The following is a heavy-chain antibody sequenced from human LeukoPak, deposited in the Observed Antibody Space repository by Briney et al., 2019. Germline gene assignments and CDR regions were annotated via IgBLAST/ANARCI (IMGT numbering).Heavy chain of an antibody. CDR3: ARFRYADWLTFDY. D-gene: IGHD3-9*01. J-gene: IGHJ4*02. Sequence: KTSETLSLTCTVSGGSISSSSYYWGWIRQPPGKGLEWIGNIYYSGSTYYNPSLKSRVTISVDTSKNQFSLKLSSVTAADTAVYYCARFRYADWLTFDYWGQGTLVTVSS. CDR1: GGSISSSSYY. V-gene: IGHV4-39*07. CDR2: IYYSGST.